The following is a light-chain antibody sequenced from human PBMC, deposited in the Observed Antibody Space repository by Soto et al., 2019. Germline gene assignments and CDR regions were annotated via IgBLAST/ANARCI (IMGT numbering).Light chain of an antibody. V-gene: IGLV3-25*02. CDR1: ALPKQY. Sequence: YELTQPPSVSVSPGQTARITCSGDALPKQYAYWYQQKPGQAPVLVIYKDSERPSGIPERFSGSSSGTAVTLTISGVQAEDEADYYCQSADSSGTYVFGTGTKVTVL. CDR3: QSADSSGTYV. J-gene: IGLJ1*01. CDR2: KDS.